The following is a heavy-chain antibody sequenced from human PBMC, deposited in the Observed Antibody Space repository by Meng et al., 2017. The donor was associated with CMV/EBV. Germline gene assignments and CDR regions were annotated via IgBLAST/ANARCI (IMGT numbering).Heavy chain of an antibody. Sequence: QVQLGRAGAEVKKPGASVKVSFKASGYTLTSYYMHWVRQAPGQGVEWMGIINPSGGSTSYAQKFQGRVTMTRDTSTSTVYMELSSLRSEDTAVYYCAREGEGVVAATPHFDYWGQGTLVTVSS. CDR2: INPSGGST. CDR3: AREGEGVVAATPHFDY. J-gene: IGHJ4*02. D-gene: IGHD2-15*01. V-gene: IGHV1-46*01. CDR1: GYTLTSYY.